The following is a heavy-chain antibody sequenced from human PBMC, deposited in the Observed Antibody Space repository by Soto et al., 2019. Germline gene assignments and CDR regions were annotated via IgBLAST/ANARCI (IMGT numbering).Heavy chain of an antibody. V-gene: IGHV4-4*02. Sequence: SETLSLTCAVYGGSISSSNWWSWVRQPPGKGLEWIGEIYHSGSTNYNPSLKSRVTISVDKSKNQFSLKLSSVTAADTAVYYCARGRKWELLSHYYYGMDVWGQGTTVTVSS. CDR1: GGSISSSNW. J-gene: IGHJ6*02. D-gene: IGHD1-26*01. CDR3: ARGRKWELLSHYYYGMDV. CDR2: IYHSGST.